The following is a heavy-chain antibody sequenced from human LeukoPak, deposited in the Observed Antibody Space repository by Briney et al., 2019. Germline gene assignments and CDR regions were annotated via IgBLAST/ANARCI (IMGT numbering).Heavy chain of an antibody. CDR2: IYCCGIT. Sequence: SDTLSLTCTVSGGSTNTYYGNWIRQPPGKGLEGSGYIYCCGITNYIPSLKRRLTISVETSKNQFSLHLRSVTAADTAVYYCARSVYTSGCYGVTAINYYYMDVWGKGSSVTVSS. CDR1: GGSTNTYY. J-gene: IGHJ6*03. D-gene: IGHD2-2*01. V-gene: IGHV4-59*07. CDR3: ARSVYTSGCYGVTAINYYYMDV.